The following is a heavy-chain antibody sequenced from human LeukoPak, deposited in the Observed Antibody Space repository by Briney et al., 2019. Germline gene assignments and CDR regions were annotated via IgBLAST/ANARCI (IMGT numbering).Heavy chain of an antibody. D-gene: IGHD1-26*01. CDR2: IYYSGRT. CDR3: ARLPSGSYDPYFFDY. J-gene: IGHJ4*02. CDR1: GGSISSSSYY. Sequence: SETLSLTCTVSGGSISSSSYYWGWIRQPPGKGLEWIGSIYYSGRTYYNPSLKSRVTISVDTSKNQFSLKLSSVTAADTAVYYCARLPSGSYDPYFFDYWGQGTLVTVSS. V-gene: IGHV4-39*01.